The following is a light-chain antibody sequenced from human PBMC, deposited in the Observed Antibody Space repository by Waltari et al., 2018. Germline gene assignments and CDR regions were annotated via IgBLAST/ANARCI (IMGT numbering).Light chain of an antibody. CDR2: GSS. CDR1: QSVRSNY. J-gene: IGKJ2*01. V-gene: IGKV3-20*01. CDR3: QQYGRSWNT. Sequence: TQSPGTLSLSPGERATLSCRASQSVRSNYLAWYQQRPGQAPRLLIHGSSSRATGIPDRFSGSGSGTDFTLTISRLEPEDFAVYYCQQYGRSWNTFGQGTKLEIK.